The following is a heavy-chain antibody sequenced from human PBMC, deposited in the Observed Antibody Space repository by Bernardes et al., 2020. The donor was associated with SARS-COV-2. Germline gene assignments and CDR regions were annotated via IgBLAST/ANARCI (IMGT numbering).Heavy chain of an antibody. CDR3: ARGGSGWIYYYYYYMDV. D-gene: IGHD6-19*01. CDR2: IYYSGST. V-gene: IGHV4-39*07. J-gene: IGHJ6*03. Sequence: RSVTCTVSGGSISSSSYYWGWIRQPPGKGLEWIGSIYYSGSTYYNPSLKSRVTISVDTSKNQFSLKLSSVTAADTAVYYCARGGSGWIYYYYYYMDVWGKGTTVTVSS. CDR1: GGSISSSSYY.